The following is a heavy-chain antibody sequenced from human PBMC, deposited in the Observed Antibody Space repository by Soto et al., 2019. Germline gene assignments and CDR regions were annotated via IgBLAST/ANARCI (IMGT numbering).Heavy chain of an antibody. V-gene: IGHV4-61*01. CDR3: ARSDIVVVVAAPGYYAFDI. D-gene: IGHD2-15*01. Sequence: QVQLQESGPGLVKPSETLSLTCTVSGGSVSSGSYYWSWIRQPPGKGLEWIGYIYYSGSTNYNPPLKSRVTISVDTSKNQFSLKLSSVTAADTAVYYCARSDIVVVVAAPGYYAFDIWGQGTMVTVSS. CDR2: IYYSGST. CDR1: GGSVSSGSYY. J-gene: IGHJ3*02.